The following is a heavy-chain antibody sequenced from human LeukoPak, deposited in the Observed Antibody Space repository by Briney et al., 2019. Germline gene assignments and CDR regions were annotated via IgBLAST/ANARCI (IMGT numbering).Heavy chain of an antibody. D-gene: IGHD5-18*01. J-gene: IGHJ5*02. V-gene: IGHV4-39*07. CDR2: IYYSGST. CDR1: GGSISSSSYY. Sequence: SETLSLTCTVSGGSISSSSYYWGWIRQPPGKGLEWIGSIYYSGSTYYNPSLKSRVTISVDTSKNQFSLKLSSVTAADTAVYYCARGTEAMAYNRFDPWGQGTLVTVSS. CDR3: ARGTEAMAYNRFDP.